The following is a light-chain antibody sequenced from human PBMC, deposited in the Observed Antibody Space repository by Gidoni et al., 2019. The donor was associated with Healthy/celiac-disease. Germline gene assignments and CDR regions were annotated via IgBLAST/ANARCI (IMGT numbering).Light chain of an antibody. CDR3: QQRSNWPRT. CDR2: DAS. V-gene: IGKV3-11*01. CDR1: QSVSSY. Sequence: EIVLTQSPATLSLSPRERATLSCRASQSVSSYLAWYQQKPAQAPRLLIYDASNRATGIPARFSGSGSGTDFTLTISSLEPEDFAVYYCQQRSNWPRTFGQGTKLEIK. J-gene: IGKJ2*01.